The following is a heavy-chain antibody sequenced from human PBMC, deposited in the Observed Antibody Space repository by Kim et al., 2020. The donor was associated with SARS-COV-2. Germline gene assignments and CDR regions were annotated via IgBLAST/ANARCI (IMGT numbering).Heavy chain of an antibody. D-gene: IGHD1-20*01. CDR2: INNEGTRT. CDR3: TRDFQYKAS. CDR1: GFTFRGEW. V-gene: IGHV3-74*01. Sequence: GGSLRLSCAASGFTFRGEWMHWVRQVPGKGLVWVACINNEGTRTWYADSVKGRFTISRVNARNTLDLQMSSLSAGDTAVYYCTRDFQYKASWGQGTLVSV. J-gene: IGHJ1*01.